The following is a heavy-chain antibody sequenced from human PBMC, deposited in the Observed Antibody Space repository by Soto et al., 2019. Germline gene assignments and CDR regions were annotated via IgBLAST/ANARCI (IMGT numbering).Heavy chain of an antibody. V-gene: IGHV1-3*01. Sequence: QVQLVQSGAEVKKPGASVQVSCKASGYTFTSYAMHWVRQAPGQRLEWMGWINAGNGNTKYSQKFRGRVTITRDTSASRACMELSSLRSEGAAVYDCARSAGPVGDYWGQGTLVAVSS. CDR2: INAGNGNT. J-gene: IGHJ4*02. D-gene: IGHD1-26*01. CDR1: GYTFTSYA. CDR3: ARSAGPVGDY.